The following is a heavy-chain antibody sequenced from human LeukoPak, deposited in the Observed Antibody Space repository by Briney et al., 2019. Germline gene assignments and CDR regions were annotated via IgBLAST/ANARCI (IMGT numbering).Heavy chain of an antibody. CDR3: ARPGYDFWSGSVLAFDI. V-gene: IGHV4-59*12. CDR1: GGSISSYY. J-gene: IGHJ3*02. D-gene: IGHD3-3*01. Sequence: SETLSLTCTVSGGSISSYYWSWIRQPPGKGLEWIGYISYSGSTNYNPSLKSRVTMSVDTSKNQFYLKLSSVTAADTAVYYCARPGYDFWSGSVLAFDIWGQGTMVTVSS. CDR2: ISYSGST.